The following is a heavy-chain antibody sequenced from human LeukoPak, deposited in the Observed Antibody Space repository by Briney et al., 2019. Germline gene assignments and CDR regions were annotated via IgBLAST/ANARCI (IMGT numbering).Heavy chain of an antibody. Sequence: TPGGSLRLSCAASGFTFSTYSMNRVRQAPGKGLEWVSSIRSSSSYIYYADSVKGRFTISRDNANNSVYLQMNSLRAEDTAVYYCAELGITMIGGVWGKGTTVTISS. J-gene: IGHJ6*04. V-gene: IGHV3-21*06. CDR2: IRSSSSYI. CDR3: AELGITMIGGV. CDR1: GFTFSTYS. D-gene: IGHD3-10*02.